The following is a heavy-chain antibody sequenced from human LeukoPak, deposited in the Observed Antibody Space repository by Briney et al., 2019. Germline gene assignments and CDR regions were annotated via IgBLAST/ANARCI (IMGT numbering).Heavy chain of an antibody. V-gene: IGHV3-53*01. J-gene: IGHJ4*02. CDR2: IYSGGST. D-gene: IGHD6-13*01. CDR3: ARWSSSWPGDYFDY. CDR1: GFTVSSNY. Sequence: GGSLRLSCAASGFTVSSNYMSWVRQAPGKGLEWVSVIYSGGSTYYADSVKGRFTISRDNSKNTLYLQMNSLRAEDTAVYYCARWSSSWPGDYFDYWGQGTLVTVSS.